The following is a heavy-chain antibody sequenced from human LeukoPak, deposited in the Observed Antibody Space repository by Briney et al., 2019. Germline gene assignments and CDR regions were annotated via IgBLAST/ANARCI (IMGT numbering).Heavy chain of an antibody. Sequence: GGSLRLSCTASGFTFSSYAMNWVRQAPGKGLEWVSGISHSGGSTYYADSVKGRFTISRDNSENTLYLQMDSLRAEDTAVFYCAKGRGIASGAFDIWGQGTMVTVFS. CDR1: GFTFSSYA. V-gene: IGHV3-23*01. CDR2: ISHSGGST. J-gene: IGHJ3*02. CDR3: AKGRGIASGAFDI. D-gene: IGHD2-21*01.